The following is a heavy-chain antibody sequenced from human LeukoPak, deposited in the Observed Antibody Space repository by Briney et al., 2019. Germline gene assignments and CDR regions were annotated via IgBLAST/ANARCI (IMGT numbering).Heavy chain of an antibody. J-gene: IGHJ3*02. CDR3: AREGVSGGWRSRVPDAFDI. D-gene: IGHD6-19*01. V-gene: IGHV4-4*07. Sequence: SETLSLTCTVSGGSISGYYWSWIRQPAGKGLEWIGRIYTSGSTHYNPSLKSRVTISVDTSKNQFSLKLSSVTAADTAVYYCAREGVSGGWRSRVPDAFDIWGQGTMVTVSS. CDR1: GGSISGYY. CDR2: IYTSGST.